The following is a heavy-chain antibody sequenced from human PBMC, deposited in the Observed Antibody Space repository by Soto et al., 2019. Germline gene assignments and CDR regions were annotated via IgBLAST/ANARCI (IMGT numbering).Heavy chain of an antibody. V-gene: IGHV1-18*01. CDR2: ISAYNGNT. Sequence: QVQLVQSGAEVKKPGASVKVSCKASGYTFTSYGISWVRQAPGQGLEWMGWISAYNGNTKDAQKLQGRVTMTTDTTTSTTYLELRSLGSDDTAVYYCAGDPPPVDYWGQGTLVTVSS. CDR1: GYTFTSYG. CDR3: AGDPPPVDY. J-gene: IGHJ4*02.